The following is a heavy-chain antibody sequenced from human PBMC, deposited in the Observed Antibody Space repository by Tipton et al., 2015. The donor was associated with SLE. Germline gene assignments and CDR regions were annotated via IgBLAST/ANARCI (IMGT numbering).Heavy chain of an antibody. J-gene: IGHJ4*02. V-gene: IGHV3-23*01. CDR3: AKYIVATKAHDY. D-gene: IGHD5-12*01. Sequence: GSLRLSCTASGFTFSTSALTWVRQAPGKGLEWVSTISGSGGTTYYAASVKGRFTISRDNSKNTLYLQMNSLRAEDTAIYYCAKYIVATKAHDYWGQGTLVTVSS. CDR1: GFTFSTSA. CDR2: ISGSGGTT.